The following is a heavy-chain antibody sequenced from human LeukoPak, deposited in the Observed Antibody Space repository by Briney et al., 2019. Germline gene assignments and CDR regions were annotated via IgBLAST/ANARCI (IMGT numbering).Heavy chain of an antibody. CDR1: GFTFSSYA. Sequence: GGSLRLSCAASGFTFSSYAMNWVRQAPGKGLEWVSTIGSGGSTYYADSVKGRFTISRDNSKNTLYLQMNSLRAEDTAVYYCAKYGLISATGRYFDYWGQGTLVTVSS. V-gene: IGHV3-23*01. CDR3: AKYGLISATGRYFDY. J-gene: IGHJ4*02. CDR2: IGSGGST. D-gene: IGHD6-13*01.